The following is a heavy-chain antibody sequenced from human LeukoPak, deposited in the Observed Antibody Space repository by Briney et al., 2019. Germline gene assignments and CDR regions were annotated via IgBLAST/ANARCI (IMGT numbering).Heavy chain of an antibody. CDR3: AKEYSSSSSFDY. D-gene: IGHD6-6*01. CDR1: RFPFSSYW. CDR2: IQHDGSNK. J-gene: IGHJ4*02. V-gene: IGHV3-30*02. Sequence: PGGSLRLSCAASRFPFSSYWMHWVRQAPGKGLEWMAFIQHDGSNKYYADSVRGRFTISRDTSKNTLYLQMNSLRAEDTAVYSCAKEYSSSSSFDYWGQGTLVTVSS.